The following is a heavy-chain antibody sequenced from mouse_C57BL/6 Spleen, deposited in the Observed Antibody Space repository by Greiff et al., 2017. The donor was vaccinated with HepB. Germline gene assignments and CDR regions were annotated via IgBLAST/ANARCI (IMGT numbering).Heavy chain of an antibody. D-gene: IGHD1-1*01. CDR2: INYDGSST. Sequence: EVKLMESEGGLVQPGSSMKLSCTASGFTFSDYYMAWVRQVPEKGLEWVANINYDGSSTYYLDSLKSRFIISRDNAKNILYLQMSSLKSEDTATYYCARDPVAPYAMDYWGQGTSVTVSS. CDR3: ARDPVAPYAMDY. V-gene: IGHV5-16*01. CDR1: GFTFSDYY. J-gene: IGHJ4*01.